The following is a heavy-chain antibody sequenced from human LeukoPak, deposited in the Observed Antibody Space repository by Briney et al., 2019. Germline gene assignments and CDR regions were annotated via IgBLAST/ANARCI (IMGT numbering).Heavy chain of an antibody. D-gene: IGHD2-2*01. CDR1: GYTFTSYG. V-gene: IGHV1-18*01. J-gene: IGHJ4*02. Sequence: ASVKVSCKASGYTFTSYGITWVRQAPGQGLEWMGWISAYNGNTNYAEKLQGRVTMTTDTSTSTAYLDLRSLRSDDTAVYYCARAEQYQLLLHWGQGTLVTVSS. CDR2: ISAYNGNT. CDR3: ARAEQYQLLLH.